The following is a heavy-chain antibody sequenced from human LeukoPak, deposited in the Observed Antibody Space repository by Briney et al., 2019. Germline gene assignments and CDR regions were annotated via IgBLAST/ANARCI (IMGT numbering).Heavy chain of an antibody. D-gene: IGHD5-24*01. CDR1: GYTFTSYG. J-gene: IGHJ4*02. Sequence: ASVKVSCKASGYTFTSYGISWVRQAPGQGLEWMGWISAYNGNTNYAQKLQGRVTMTTDTSTSTAYMELRSLRSDDTAVYYCARGGSRRWLPNIGLLPFDYWGQGTLVTVSS. V-gene: IGHV1-18*01. CDR2: ISAYNGNT. CDR3: ARGGSRRWLPNIGLLPFDY.